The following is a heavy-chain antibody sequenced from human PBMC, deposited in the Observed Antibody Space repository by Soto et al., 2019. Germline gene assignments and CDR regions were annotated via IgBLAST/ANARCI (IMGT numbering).Heavy chain of an antibody. V-gene: IGHV3-64*01. D-gene: IGHD6-19*01. CDR2: ISSNGGST. CDR3: ARDLGEFSSGWYGWFDP. J-gene: IGHJ5*02. Sequence: EVQLVESGGGLVQPGGSLRLSCAASGFTFSSYAMHWVRQAPGKGLEYVSAISSNGGSTYYANSVKGRFTISRDNSVNKXYLQMGSLRAEDMAVYYCARDLGEFSSGWYGWFDPWGQGTLVTVSS. CDR1: GFTFSSYA.